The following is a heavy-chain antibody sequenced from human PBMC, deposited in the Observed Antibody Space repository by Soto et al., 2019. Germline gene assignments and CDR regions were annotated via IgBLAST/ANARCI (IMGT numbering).Heavy chain of an antibody. CDR3: AHSDYVWGSYRPCFDY. V-gene: IGHV2-5*02. CDR1: GFSLSTSGVG. D-gene: IGHD3-16*02. CDR2: IYWDDDK. Sequence: QITLKESGPTLVKPTQTLTLTCTFSGFSLSTSGVGVGWIRQPPGKALEWLALIYWDDDKRYSPSLKSRLTIPKDTYKNQVVLTMTNMDPVDTATYYCAHSDYVWGSYRPCFDYWGQGTLVTVSS. J-gene: IGHJ4*02.